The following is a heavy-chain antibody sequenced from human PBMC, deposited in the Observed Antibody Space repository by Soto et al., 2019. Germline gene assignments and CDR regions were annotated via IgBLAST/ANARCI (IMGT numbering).Heavy chain of an antibody. CDR2: ISYDGRNK. Sequence: VQLLESGGGLVQPGGSLRLSCAASGFTFSNYAMHWVRQAPGKGLEWVAVISYDGRNKYYADSVKGRFTISRDNSKNTLYLQVNSLRADDTAVYYCARNGSGNYYHFDYWGQGTLVTVSS. J-gene: IGHJ4*02. CDR1: GFTFSNYA. CDR3: ARNGSGNYYHFDY. D-gene: IGHD3-10*01. V-gene: IGHV3-30*04.